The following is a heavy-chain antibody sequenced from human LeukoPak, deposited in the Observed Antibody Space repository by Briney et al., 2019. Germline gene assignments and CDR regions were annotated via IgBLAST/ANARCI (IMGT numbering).Heavy chain of an antibody. CDR1: GYTFTSYY. CDR2: INPSGGST. Sequence: ASVKVPCKASGYTFTSYYMHWVRQAPGQGLEWMGIINPSGGSTSYAQKFQGRVTMTRDTSTSTVYMGLSSLGSEDTAVYYCATDRVAAMGGFDYWGQGTLVTVSS. D-gene: IGHD5-18*01. V-gene: IGHV1-46*01. CDR3: ATDRVAAMGGFDY. J-gene: IGHJ4*02.